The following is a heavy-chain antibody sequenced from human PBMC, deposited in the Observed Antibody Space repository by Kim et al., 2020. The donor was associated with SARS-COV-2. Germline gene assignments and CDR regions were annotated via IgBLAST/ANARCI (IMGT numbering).Heavy chain of an antibody. V-gene: IGHV3-66*01. CDR3: ATYGTSNYFDY. CDR1: GLTVSSRY. Sequence: GGSLRLSCAASGLTVSSRYMSWVRQAPGKGLEWVSVIYTGGSTYYADSVKGRFTISRDNSKNTLYFQMNSLRADDTAVYYCATYGTSNYFDYWGQGTLVTVSS. J-gene: IGHJ4*02. CDR2: IYTGGST. D-gene: IGHD1-1*01.